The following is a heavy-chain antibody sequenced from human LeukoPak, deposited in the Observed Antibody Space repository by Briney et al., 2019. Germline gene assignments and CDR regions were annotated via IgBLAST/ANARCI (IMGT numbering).Heavy chain of an antibody. CDR2: ISSSSSYI. V-gene: IGHV3-21*01. D-gene: IGHD5-18*01. CDR1: GFTFSSYA. J-gene: IGHJ3*02. Sequence: KTGGSLRLSCAASGFTFSSYAMSWVRQAPGKGLEWVSSISSSSSYIYYADSVKGRFTISKDSAKNSLYLQMNSLRAEDTAVYYCARDRGRGYSSTSGAFDIWGQGTMVTVSS. CDR3: ARDRGRGYSSTSGAFDI.